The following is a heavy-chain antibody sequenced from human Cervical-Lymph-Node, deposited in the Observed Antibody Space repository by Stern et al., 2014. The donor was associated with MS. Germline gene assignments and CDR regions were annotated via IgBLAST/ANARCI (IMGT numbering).Heavy chain of an antibody. Sequence: QLVQSGPGLVKPSQTLSITCTVSGGSISRGSYYWSWIRQPAGKGLEWIWRIYTRGSTNYNPSLTSRVTILVDTVKKRFSLKRSFVTAADTAVYYCARGYCSGGSCSYTYYYYYGMDVWGQGTTVTVSS. CDR1: GGSISRGSYY. CDR2: IYTRGST. J-gene: IGHJ6*02. CDR3: ARGYCSGGSCSYTYYYYYGMDV. V-gene: IGHV4-61*02. D-gene: IGHD2-15*01.